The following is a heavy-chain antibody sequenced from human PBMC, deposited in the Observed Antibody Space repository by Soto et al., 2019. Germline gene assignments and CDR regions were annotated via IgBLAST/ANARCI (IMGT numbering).Heavy chain of an antibody. CDR1: GFTFNSYW. CDR2: IDGDEDSTT. Sequence: EVQLVESGGGLVQPGGSLRLSCAASGFTFNSYWMQWVRHAPGKGLEWVSRIDGDEDSTTNYADSVKGRFTISRDNVKNTLYLPMNSLVDEYTAVYYCVRDSHGDYWGQGTLVTVSS. CDR3: VRDSHGDY. J-gene: IGHJ4*02. V-gene: IGHV3-74*01.